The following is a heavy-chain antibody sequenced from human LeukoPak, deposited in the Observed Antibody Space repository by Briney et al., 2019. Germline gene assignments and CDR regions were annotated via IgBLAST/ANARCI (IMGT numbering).Heavy chain of an antibody. CDR3: ARISPVAAAGPHFDY. J-gene: IGHJ4*02. CDR1: GGSISSYY. Sequence: PSETLSLTCTVSGGSISSYYWTWIRQPPGKGLEWIGYVYYTGSTNYNPSLKSRVTISVDTSKNQFSLKLSSVTAADTAVYYCARISPVAAAGPHFDYWGQGTLVTVSS. V-gene: IGHV4-59*01. D-gene: IGHD6-13*01. CDR2: VYYTGST.